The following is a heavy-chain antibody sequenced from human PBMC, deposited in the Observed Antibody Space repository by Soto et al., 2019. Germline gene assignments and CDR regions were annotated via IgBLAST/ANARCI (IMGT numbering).Heavy chain of an antibody. D-gene: IGHD3-10*01. Sequence: ASVKVSCKVSGYTLTELSMHWVRQAPGKGLEWMGGFDPEDGETIYAQKFQGRVTMTEDTSTDTAYMELSSLRSEDTAVYYCATGYLWFGELPPRVWGQGTMVTVSS. J-gene: IGHJ3*01. CDR3: ATGYLWFGELPPRV. CDR2: FDPEDGET. CDR1: GYTLTELS. V-gene: IGHV1-24*01.